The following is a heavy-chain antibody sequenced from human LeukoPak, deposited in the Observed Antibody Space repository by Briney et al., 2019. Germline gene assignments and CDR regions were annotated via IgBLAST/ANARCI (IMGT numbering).Heavy chain of an antibody. D-gene: IGHD2-15*01. CDR2: ITAGGGRT. J-gene: IGHJ4*02. CDR3: AKRGRSDIIAQTYFDY. V-gene: IGHV3-23*01. CDR1: GFTFSSYA. Sequence: GGSLRLSCAASGFTFSSYAMNWVRQAPGKGLEWVSGITAGGGRTYYADSVKGRFTISRDTSKNTLYLQMNSLRADDTAVYYCAKRGRSDIIAQTYFDYWGQGTLVTVSS.